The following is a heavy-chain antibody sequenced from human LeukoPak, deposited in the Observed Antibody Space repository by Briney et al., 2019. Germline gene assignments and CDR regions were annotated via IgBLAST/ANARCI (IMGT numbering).Heavy chain of an antibody. Sequence: ASVKVSCKASGYTFTSYGISWVRQAPGQGLEWMGVINPSGTGTSYAQKFQGRITMSRDTSTSTVYMELSSLRSEDTAFYYCATDHSMANTAWWFDPWGQGTLVTVSS. J-gene: IGHJ5*02. CDR2: INPSGTGT. V-gene: IGHV1-46*01. CDR1: GYTFTSYG. D-gene: IGHD5-24*01. CDR3: ATDHSMANTAWWFDP.